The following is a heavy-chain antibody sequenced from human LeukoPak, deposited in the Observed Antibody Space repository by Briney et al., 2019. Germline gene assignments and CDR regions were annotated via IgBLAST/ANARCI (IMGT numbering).Heavy chain of an antibody. CDR2: IYYSGST. Sequence: SQTLSLTCTVSGGSISSGDYYWSWIRQHPGKGLEWIGYIYYSGSTYYNPSLKSRVTISVDTSKNQFSLKLSSVTAADTAVYYCARDSKNIWFGELLSPDAFDIWGQGTMVTVSS. J-gene: IGHJ3*02. CDR3: ARDSKNIWFGELLSPDAFDI. CDR1: GGSISSGDYY. D-gene: IGHD3-10*01. V-gene: IGHV4-31*03.